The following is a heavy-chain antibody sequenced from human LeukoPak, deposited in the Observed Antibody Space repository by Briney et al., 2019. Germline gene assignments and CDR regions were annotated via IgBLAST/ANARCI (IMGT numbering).Heavy chain of an antibody. J-gene: IGHJ6*02. V-gene: IGHV4-31*03. CDR1: GGSISSGGYH. D-gene: IGHD5-18*01. Sequence: SETLSLTCTVSGGSISSGGYHWSWIRQHPGKGLEWIGYIYYSGSTYYNPSLKSRVTISVDTSKNQFSLKLSSVTAADTAVYYCARARGYSYGPAYYYYGMDVWGQGTTVTVSS. CDR2: IYYSGST. CDR3: ARARGYSYGPAYYYYGMDV.